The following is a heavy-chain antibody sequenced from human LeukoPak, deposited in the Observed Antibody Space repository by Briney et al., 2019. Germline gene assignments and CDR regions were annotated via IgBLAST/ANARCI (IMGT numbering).Heavy chain of an antibody. CDR1: GYTFTAYY. V-gene: IGHV1-2*02. Sequence: ASVKVSCKASGYTFTAYYVHWVRQAPGQGLEWMGYMVPSSGVSHYSQKFQDRVTMTRDTSTSTAHLELSGLTSDDTAVYYCSTEDKYCTSTTCGDFWGQGTLVTVSS. J-gene: IGHJ4*02. CDR2: MVPSSGVS. D-gene: IGHD2-2*01. CDR3: STEDKYCTSTTCGDF.